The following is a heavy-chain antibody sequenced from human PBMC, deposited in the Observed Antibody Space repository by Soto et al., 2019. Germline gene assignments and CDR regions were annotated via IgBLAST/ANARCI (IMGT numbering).Heavy chain of an antibody. CDR1: GYTFTSYD. J-gene: IGHJ6*02. CDR3: ARGNGVVVAFYGMDV. V-gene: IGHV1-8*01. D-gene: IGHD2-15*01. CDR2: MNPNSGNT. Sequence: QVQRVQSGAEVKKPGASVKVSCKAYGYTFTSYDINWVRQATGQGLEWMGWMNPNSGNTGYAQKIQGRVTMTSNTSISTAYMELSSLRSEDTAVYYCARGNGVVVAFYGMDVWGQGTTVTVSS.